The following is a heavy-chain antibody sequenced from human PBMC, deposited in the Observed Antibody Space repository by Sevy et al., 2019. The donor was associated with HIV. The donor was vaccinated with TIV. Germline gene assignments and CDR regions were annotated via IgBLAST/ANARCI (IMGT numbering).Heavy chain of an antibody. J-gene: IGHJ6*02. Sequence: ASVKVSCKASGFTFTSSAVQWVRQARGQRLEWIGWIVVGSGNTNYAQKFQERVTITRDMSTSTAYMELSSLSSEDTAVYYCAAGVGSGSSLDYYGMDVWGQGTTVTVSS. CDR1: GFTFTSSA. V-gene: IGHV1-58*01. CDR2: IVVGSGNT. CDR3: AAGVGSGSSLDYYGMDV. D-gene: IGHD3-10*01.